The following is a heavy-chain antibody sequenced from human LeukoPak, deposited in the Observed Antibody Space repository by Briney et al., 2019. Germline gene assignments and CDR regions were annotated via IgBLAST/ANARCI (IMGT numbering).Heavy chain of an antibody. J-gene: IGHJ5*02. CDR1: GFIFSSYP. CDR3: ARGRARYLDS. V-gene: IGHV3-7*01. D-gene: IGHD3-9*01. CDR2: MKEDGSDI. Sequence: PGGSVTLSCGASGFIFSSYPMGWVRQAPGKGVGGVAKMKEDGSDIYYVDSVKGRFTICRDNAKNSLWLQMSNLRAEDTAVYYCARGRARYLDSWGQGTLVTVSS.